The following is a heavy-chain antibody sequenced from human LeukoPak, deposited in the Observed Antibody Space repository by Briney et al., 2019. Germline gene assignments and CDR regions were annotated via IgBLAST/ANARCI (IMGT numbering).Heavy chain of an antibody. Sequence: PGGSLRVSCAASGSTFSSYAMSWVRQAPGKGLEWVSTINNSGTSTYYADSVKGRFTISKDNSKNTLYLQMNSLRAEDTAVYYCAGFYCSSDSCSLPWGQGTLVTVSS. V-gene: IGHV3-23*01. D-gene: IGHD2-2*01. J-gene: IGHJ5*02. CDR3: AGFYCSSDSCSLP. CDR1: GSTFSSYA. CDR2: INNSGTST.